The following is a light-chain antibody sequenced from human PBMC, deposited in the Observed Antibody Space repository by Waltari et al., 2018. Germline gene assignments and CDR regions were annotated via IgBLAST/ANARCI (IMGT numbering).Light chain of an antibody. CDR2: GAS. CDR1: QSVRSSY. V-gene: IGKV3-20*01. CDR3: QQYVNTRLT. J-gene: IGKJ3*01. Sequence: ETVLTQSPGPLSLSPGERATLSRRASQSVRSSYLAWYQQKPGQAPRLLIYGASSRATGIPDRFSGSRSGTDFTLTISRLEPEDFAVYYCQQYVNTRLTFGPGTKVDIK.